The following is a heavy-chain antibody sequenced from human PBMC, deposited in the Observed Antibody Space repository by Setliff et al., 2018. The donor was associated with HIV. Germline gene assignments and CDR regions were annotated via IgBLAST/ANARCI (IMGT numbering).Heavy chain of an antibody. D-gene: IGHD5-18*01. CDR2: ISGYNGNT. V-gene: IGHV1-18*04. CDR1: GYTYINFG. J-gene: IGHJ6*03. CDR3: ARDPRSGYDSDAAMVTVYYYYMDV. Sequence: ASVKVSCKASGYTYINFGITWVRQAPGQGLEWVGYISGYNGNTKYAQNVQGRVTMTTDTSTSTAYMELRSLRYDDTAVYYCARDPRSGYDSDAAMVTVYYYYMDVWGKGTTVTVSS.